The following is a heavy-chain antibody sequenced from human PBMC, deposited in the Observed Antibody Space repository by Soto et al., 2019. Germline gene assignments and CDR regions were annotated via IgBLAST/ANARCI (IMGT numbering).Heavy chain of an antibody. CDR1: GFTFSSYW. CDR3: AREGSYDSSGYYFNAFDI. V-gene: IGHV3-7*01. D-gene: IGHD3-22*01. CDR2: IKQDGSEK. Sequence: EVQLVESGGGLVQPGGSLRLSCAASGFTFSSYWMSWVRQAPGKGLEWVANIKQDGSEKYYVDSVKGRFTISRDNAKNSLYLQMNSLRAEDTAVYYCAREGSYDSSGYYFNAFDIWGQGTMVTVSS. J-gene: IGHJ3*02.